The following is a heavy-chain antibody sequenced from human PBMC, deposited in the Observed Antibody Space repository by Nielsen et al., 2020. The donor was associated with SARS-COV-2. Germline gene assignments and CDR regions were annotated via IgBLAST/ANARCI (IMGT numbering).Heavy chain of an antibody. CDR2: INHSGST. Sequence: SETLSLTCTVSGGSISSGGYYWSWIRQPPGKGLEWIGEINHSGSTNYNPSLKSRVSISVDTSKNQFSLKLSSVTAADTAVYYCARGRWDIVVVVAANWFDPWGQGTLVTVSS. CDR3: ARGRWDIVVVVAANWFDP. J-gene: IGHJ5*02. V-gene: IGHV4-39*07. CDR1: GGSISSGGYY. D-gene: IGHD2-15*01.